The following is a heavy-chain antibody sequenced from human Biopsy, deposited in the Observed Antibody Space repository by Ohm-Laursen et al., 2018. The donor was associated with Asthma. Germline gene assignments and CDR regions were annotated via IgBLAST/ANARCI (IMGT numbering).Heavy chain of an antibody. D-gene: IGHD3-9*01. J-gene: IGHJ3*01. Sequence: SSVKVSCKASGYTFIHFAIHWVRQAPGQRLEWMGWINAGDGNTKYSQKFQGRVTITRDTSASTAYMDLRSLRSEDTAMYYCARTYYDFLTGQVNDAFALWGQGTMVAVSS. V-gene: IGHV1-3*01. CDR1: GYTFIHFA. CDR3: ARTYYDFLTGQVNDAFAL. CDR2: INAGDGNT.